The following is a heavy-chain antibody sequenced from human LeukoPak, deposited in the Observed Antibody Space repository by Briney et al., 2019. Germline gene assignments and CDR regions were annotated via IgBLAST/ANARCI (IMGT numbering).Heavy chain of an antibody. CDR1: GYTFTGYY. D-gene: IGHD1-26*01. CDR3: ARAKWELPPVGAFDI. J-gene: IGHJ3*02. Sequence: ASVKVSCKASGYTFTGYYMHWVRQAPGQGLEWMGWINPNSGGTNYAQKFQGRVTMTRDTSISTAYMELSRLRSDDTAVYYCARAKWELPPVGAFDIWGQGTMVTVSS. V-gene: IGHV1-2*02. CDR2: INPNSGGT.